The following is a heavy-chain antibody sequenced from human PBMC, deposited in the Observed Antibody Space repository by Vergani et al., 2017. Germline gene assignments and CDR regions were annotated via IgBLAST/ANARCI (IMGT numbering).Heavy chain of an antibody. D-gene: IGHD3-3*01. CDR2: IIPILGTA. Sequence: QVQLVQSGAEVKKPGSSVKVSCKASGGTFSSYAISWVRQAPGQGLEWMGRIIPILGTANYAQKFQGRVTITADEATSTAYMELSSLRSEDTAVYYCARGLTVLRFLEWLFIPRMDVWGQGTTVTVSS. CDR1: GGTFSSYA. CDR3: ARGLTVLRFLEWLFIPRMDV. V-gene: IGHV1-69*11. J-gene: IGHJ6*02.